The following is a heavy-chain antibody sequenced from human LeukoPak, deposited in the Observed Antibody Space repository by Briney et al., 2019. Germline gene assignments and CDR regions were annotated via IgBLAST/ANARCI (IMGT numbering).Heavy chain of an antibody. J-gene: IGHJ3*02. CDR2: INPNSGGT. V-gene: IGHV1-2*02. CDR1: GYTFTGYY. D-gene: IGHD4-23*01. Sequence: ASVKVSCEASGYTFTGYYMHWVRQAPGQGLEWMGWINPNSGGTNYAQKFQGRVTMTRDTSISTAYMELSRLRSDDTAVYYCARAMRWYGGDLGHDAFDIWGQGTMVTVSS. CDR3: ARAMRWYGGDLGHDAFDI.